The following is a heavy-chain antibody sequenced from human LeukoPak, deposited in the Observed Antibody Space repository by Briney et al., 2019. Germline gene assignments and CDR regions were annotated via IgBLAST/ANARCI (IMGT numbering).Heavy chain of an antibody. D-gene: IGHD3-3*01. CDR1: SASVSSYY. V-gene: IGHV4-59*02. Sequence: SETLSLTCTISSASVSSYYWSWIRQPPGKGLEWIGYIYHSGSTNYNPSLKSRVTISLDTSKNQFSLKLSSVTAADTAVYYCARPFVLESDAFDIWGQGTMVTVSS. CDR3: ARPFVLESDAFDI. J-gene: IGHJ3*02. CDR2: IYHSGST.